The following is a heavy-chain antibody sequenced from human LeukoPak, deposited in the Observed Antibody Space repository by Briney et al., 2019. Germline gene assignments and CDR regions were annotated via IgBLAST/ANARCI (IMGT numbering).Heavy chain of an antibody. J-gene: IGHJ6*03. CDR1: GFTFSSYS. CDR2: ISSSSSCI. CDR3: ASKQLVGHYYYYYYMDV. D-gene: IGHD6-6*01. V-gene: IGHV3-21*01. Sequence: PGGSLRLSCAASGFTFSSYSMNWVRQAPGKGLEWVSSISSSSSCIYYADSVKGRFTISRDNAKNSLYLQMNSLRAEDTAVYYCASKQLVGHYYYYYYMDVWGKGTAVTVSS.